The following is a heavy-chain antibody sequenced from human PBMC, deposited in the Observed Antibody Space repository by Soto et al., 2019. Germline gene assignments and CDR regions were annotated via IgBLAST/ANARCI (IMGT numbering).Heavy chain of an antibody. CDR3: ARIRYRSGGIGV. Sequence: PSETLSLTCTVSGCSISSGGYYWSWSRQHPGKGLEWIGYIYYSGSTYYNPSLKSRVTISVDTSKNQSSLKLSSVTAADTAVYYCARIRYRSGGIGVWGKGTTVTVSS. D-gene: IGHD2-15*01. CDR2: IYYSGST. CDR1: GCSISSGGYY. V-gene: IGHV4-31*03. J-gene: IGHJ6*04.